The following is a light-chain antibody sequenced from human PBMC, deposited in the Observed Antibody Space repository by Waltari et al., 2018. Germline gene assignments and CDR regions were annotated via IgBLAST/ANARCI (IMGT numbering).Light chain of an antibody. CDR1: SSNIGRTT. CDR3: AAWDDSLNGVG. J-gene: IGLJ2*01. CDR2: FND. Sequence: QYVLTQPPSASGTPGQRVAIPCSGSSSNIGRTTVNWYQQLPGTAPKLLIYFNDQRPSGVPDRFSGSKSGTSASLAIGGLRSEDEADYYCAAWDDSLNGVGFGGGTKLTVL. V-gene: IGLV1-44*01.